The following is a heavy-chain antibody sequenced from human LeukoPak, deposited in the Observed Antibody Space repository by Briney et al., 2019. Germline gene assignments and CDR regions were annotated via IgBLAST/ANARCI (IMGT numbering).Heavy chain of an antibody. V-gene: IGHV3-23*01. Sequence: TGGSLRLSCAASGFTFSIYAMNWVRQAPGKGLEWVSAISGSDGSTYYADSVKGRFTISRDNSKNTLYLQMNSLRAEDTAVYYCAKGPEGYSYGRYYFDFWGQGTLVTASS. CDR2: ISGSDGST. CDR3: AKGPEGYSYGRYYFDF. CDR1: GFTFSIYA. J-gene: IGHJ4*02. D-gene: IGHD5-18*01.